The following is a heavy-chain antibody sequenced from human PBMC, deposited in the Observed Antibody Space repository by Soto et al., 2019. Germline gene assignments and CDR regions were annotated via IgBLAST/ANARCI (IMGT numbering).Heavy chain of an antibody. Sequence: SETLSLTCAVSGDSIGSGNYYWSWIRQPPGKGLDWIAYIYHTGRTYYNPSLKSRVTISVDTSKNQFSLKLSSVTAADTAVYYCARLGAYCSTTSCYFNYGMEVWGQGTTVTVSS. D-gene: IGHD2-2*01. CDR3: ARLGAYCSTTSCYFNYGMEV. V-gene: IGHV4-30-4*01. CDR2: IYHTGRT. CDR1: GDSIGSGNYY. J-gene: IGHJ6*02.